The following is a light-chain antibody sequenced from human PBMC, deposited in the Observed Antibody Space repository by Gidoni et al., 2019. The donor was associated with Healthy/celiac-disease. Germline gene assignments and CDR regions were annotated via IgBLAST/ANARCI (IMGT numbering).Light chain of an antibody. CDR2: STN. CDR3: VLYMGSGIVV. V-gene: IGLV8-61*01. Sequence: TVVTQEPSFSVSPGGTVTLTCGFSSGSVSTSYYPSWYQQTPGQAPRTLIYSTNTRSSGVPDRFSGSILGNKAALTITGAQADDESDYYCVLYMGSGIVVLGGGTKLTVL. CDR1: SGSVSTSYY. J-gene: IGLJ2*01.